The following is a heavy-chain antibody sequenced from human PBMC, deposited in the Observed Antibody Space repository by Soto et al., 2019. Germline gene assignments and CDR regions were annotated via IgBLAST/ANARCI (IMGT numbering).Heavy chain of an antibody. Sequence: SETLSLTCAVYGGSFSGYYWSWIRQPPGKGLEWIGEINHSGSTNYNPSLKSRVTISVDTSKNQFSLKLSSVTAADTAVYYCASVAIAAAGTGYWGQGTLVTVS. D-gene: IGHD6-13*01. J-gene: IGHJ4*02. CDR1: GGSFSGYY. V-gene: IGHV4-34*01. CDR3: ASVAIAAAGTGY. CDR2: INHSGST.